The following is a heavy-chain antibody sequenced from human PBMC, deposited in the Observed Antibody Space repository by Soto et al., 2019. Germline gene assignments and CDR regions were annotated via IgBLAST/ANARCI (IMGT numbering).Heavy chain of an antibody. CDR1: GGSISRNY. Sequence: SETLSLTCTVSGGSISRNYWSWIRQPPGKGLEWIGYIYYSGSTNYNPSLKSRVTISVDTSKNQFSLKLSSVTAADTAVYYCVELPWATYGGILDPWGKETPDTVSS. CDR2: IYYSGST. CDR3: VELPWATYGGILDP. V-gene: IGHV4-59*01. J-gene: IGHJ5*02. D-gene: IGHD1-7*01.